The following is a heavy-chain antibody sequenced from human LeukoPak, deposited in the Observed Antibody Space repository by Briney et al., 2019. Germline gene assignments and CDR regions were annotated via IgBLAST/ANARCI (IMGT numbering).Heavy chain of an antibody. Sequence: GGSLRLSCTVSGFTFGDYAINWVRQAPGKGLEWVSVTYTGGNSYYAGSVQGRFIISRDISKNTLYLQMNNLRAEDSALYYCARGGRGSAAVVAPRSFDIWGQGTMVTVSS. CDR1: GFTFGDYA. V-gene: IGHV3-53*01. CDR3: ARGGRGSAAVVAPRSFDI. CDR2: TYTGGNS. J-gene: IGHJ3*02. D-gene: IGHD3-22*01.